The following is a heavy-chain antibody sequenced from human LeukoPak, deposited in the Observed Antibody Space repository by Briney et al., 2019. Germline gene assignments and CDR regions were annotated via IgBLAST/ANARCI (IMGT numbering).Heavy chain of an antibody. CDR2: ISGSGGST. CDR1: GFTFSSYG. V-gene: IGHV3-NL1*01. D-gene: IGHD3-3*01. Sequence: GGSLRLSCAASGFTFSSYGMHWVRQAPGKGLEWVSAISGSGGSTYYADSVKGRFTISRDNSKNTLYLRMNSLRAEDTAVYYCARGGDFWSGPEAFDIWGQGTMVTVSS. J-gene: IGHJ3*02. CDR3: ARGGDFWSGPEAFDI.